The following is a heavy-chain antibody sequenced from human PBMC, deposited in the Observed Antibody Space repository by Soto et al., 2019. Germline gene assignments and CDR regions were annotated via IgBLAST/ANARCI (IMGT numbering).Heavy chain of an antibody. CDR2: ISGSGGST. CDR3: AKDPASRYCSGGSCLY. V-gene: IGHV3-23*01. J-gene: IGHJ4*02. Sequence: GGSLRLSCAASGFTFSSYAMSWVRQAPGKGLEWVSAISGSGGSTYYADSVKGRFTISRDNSKNTLYLQMNSLRAEDTAVYYCAKDPASRYCSGGSCLYWGKGTLVTVSS. CDR1: GFTFSSYA. D-gene: IGHD2-15*01.